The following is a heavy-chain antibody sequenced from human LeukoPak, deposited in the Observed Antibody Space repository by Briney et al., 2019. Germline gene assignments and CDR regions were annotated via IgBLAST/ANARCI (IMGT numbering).Heavy chain of an antibody. CDR2: IKKDGTEK. J-gene: IGHJ6*03. CDR3: ATTALWFGEYYYYMDV. Sequence: GGSLRLSCAASGFTFSSYWMSWVRQAPGKGLEWVANIKKDGTEKKYVDSVKGRFTISRDNAKNSLYLQMNSLRAEDTAVYYCATTALWFGEYYYYMDVWGKGTTVTVSS. D-gene: IGHD3-10*01. CDR1: GFTFSSYW. V-gene: IGHV3-7*01.